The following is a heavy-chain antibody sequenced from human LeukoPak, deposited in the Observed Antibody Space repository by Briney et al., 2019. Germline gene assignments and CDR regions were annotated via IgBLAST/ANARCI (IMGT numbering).Heavy chain of an antibody. J-gene: IGHJ4*02. D-gene: IGHD6-13*01. V-gene: IGHV4-31*03. CDR3: AREVAAVGTFDY. CDR2: IFYSGST. Sequence: SETLSLTCSVSGDSINSGNYYWNWIRQHPGKGLECIGYIFYSGSTYYNPSLKSRVTISLDTSNNQFSLKLSSVTAADTAVYYCAREVAAVGTFDYWGQGTLVTVPS. CDR1: GDSINSGNYY.